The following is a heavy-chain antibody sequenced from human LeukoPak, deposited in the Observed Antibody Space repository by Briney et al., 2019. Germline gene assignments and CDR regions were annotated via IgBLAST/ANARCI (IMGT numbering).Heavy chain of an antibody. V-gene: IGHV4-59*01. CDR3: ARENYGDNSFDS. CDR1: GVSITSYY. CDR2: FSCSGST. J-gene: IGHJ4*02. D-gene: IGHD4-17*01. Sequence: PSETLSLTCNVSGVSITSYYWSWIRQPPGKGLEWIGYFSCSGSTKYNPSLESRVTISVDTSQNQFSLNLGSVTATDTAVYYCARENYGDNSFDSWGQGTLVTVSS.